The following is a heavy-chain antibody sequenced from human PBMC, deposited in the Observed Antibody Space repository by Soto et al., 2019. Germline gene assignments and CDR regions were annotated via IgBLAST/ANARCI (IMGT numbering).Heavy chain of an antibody. V-gene: IGHV1-8*01. J-gene: IGHJ5*02. Sequence: ASVKVSCKASGYTFTSYDINWVRQATGQGLEWMGWMNPNSGNTGYAQKFQGRVTMTRNTSISTAYMELSSLRSEDTAVYYCARTNYDFWRGRDWFDPWGQGTLVTVSS. CDR1: GYTFTSYD. D-gene: IGHD3-3*01. CDR2: MNPNSGNT. CDR3: ARTNYDFWRGRDWFDP.